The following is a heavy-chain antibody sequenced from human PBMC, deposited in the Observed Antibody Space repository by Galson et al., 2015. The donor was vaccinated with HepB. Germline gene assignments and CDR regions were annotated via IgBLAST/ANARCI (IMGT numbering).Heavy chain of an antibody. CDR2: IYPNGDTT. V-gene: IGHV1-46*03. CDR1: GNTFTSDY. Sequence: SVKVSCKASGNTFTSDYMHWVRQAPGQGLEWMGIIYPNGDTTIYAKNFQGRVTITRDAPTSTVHMELSSLRSEDTAVYYCARAPGFWDIDYWGQGTLVTVSS. D-gene: IGHD3/OR15-3a*01. J-gene: IGHJ4*02. CDR3: ARAPGFWDIDY.